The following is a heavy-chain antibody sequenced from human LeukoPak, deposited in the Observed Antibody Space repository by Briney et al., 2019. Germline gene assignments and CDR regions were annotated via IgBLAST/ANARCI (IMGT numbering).Heavy chain of an antibody. CDR2: IKTDGTT. CDR3: ARAPSEIGGYYRGDFRY. V-gene: IGHV3-74*01. D-gene: IGHD3-22*01. CDR1: RFTLASYW. Sequence: PGRSLRLSCAASRFTLASYWMHWVRQAPGKGLVWVSRIKTDGTTNYADSVKGRFTISRDNAKNTVSLQMNSLGAEDTGVYYCARAPSEIGGYYRGDFRYWGQGILGIVSS. J-gene: IGHJ4*02.